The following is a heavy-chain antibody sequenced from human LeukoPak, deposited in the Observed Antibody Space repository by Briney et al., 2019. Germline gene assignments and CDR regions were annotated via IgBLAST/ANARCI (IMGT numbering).Heavy chain of an antibody. Sequence: SETLSLTCTVSGGSISSSSYYWGWIRQPPGKGLEWIGSIYYSGSTYYNPSLKSRVTISVDTSKNQFSLKLSSVTAADTAVYYCATTLWGVEAIDYWGQGTLVTVSS. V-gene: IGHV4-39*07. J-gene: IGHJ4*02. CDR2: IYYSGST. CDR1: GGSISSSSYY. CDR3: ATTLWGVEAIDY. D-gene: IGHD3-16*01.